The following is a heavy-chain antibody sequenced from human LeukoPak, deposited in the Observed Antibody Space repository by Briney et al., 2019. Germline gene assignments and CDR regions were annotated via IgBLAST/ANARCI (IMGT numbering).Heavy chain of an antibody. CDR1: GGSISSFY. Sequence: SETLSLTCTVSGGSISSFYWSWIRQPPGKGLEYIGYIYNSGSTNYSPSLKSRVTISVDTSKNQSSLKLSSVTAADTAVYYCARGTQLWLPTNWFDPWGQGTLVTVSS. D-gene: IGHD5-18*01. CDR2: IYNSGST. J-gene: IGHJ5*02. CDR3: ARGTQLWLPTNWFDP. V-gene: IGHV4-59*01.